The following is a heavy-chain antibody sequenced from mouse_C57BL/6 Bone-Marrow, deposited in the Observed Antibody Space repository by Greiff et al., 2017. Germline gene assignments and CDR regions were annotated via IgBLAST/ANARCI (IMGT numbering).Heavy chain of an antibody. CDR3: AILYERAY. J-gene: IGHJ3*01. Sequence: VQLKESGGGLVKPGGSLKLSCAASGFTFSDYGMHWVRQAPEKGLEWVAYISSGSSTIYYADTVKGRFTISRDNAKNTLFLQMTSLRSEDTAMYYCAILYERAYWGQGTLVTVSA. CDR1: GFTFSDYG. V-gene: IGHV5-17*01. D-gene: IGHD1-1*01. CDR2: ISSGSSTI.